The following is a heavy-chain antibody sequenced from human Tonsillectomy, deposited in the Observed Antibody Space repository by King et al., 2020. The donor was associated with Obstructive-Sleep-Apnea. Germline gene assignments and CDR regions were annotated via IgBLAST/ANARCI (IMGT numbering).Heavy chain of an antibody. CDR2: INPNSGGT. V-gene: IGHV1-2*02. Sequence: VQLVESGAEVKKPGASVKVSCKASGYTFTGYYMHWVRQAPGQGLEWMGWINPNSGGTNYAQQFQGRVTMTRDTSISTAYMELSRLRSDDTAVYYCARDRNPRYCSSTSCPQLRFDPWGQGTLVTVSS. D-gene: IGHD2-2*01. J-gene: IGHJ5*02. CDR1: GYTFTGYY. CDR3: ARDRNPRYCSSTSCPQLRFDP.